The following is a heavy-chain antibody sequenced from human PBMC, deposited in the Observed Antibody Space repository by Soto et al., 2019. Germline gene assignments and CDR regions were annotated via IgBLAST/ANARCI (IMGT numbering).Heavy chain of an antibody. CDR2: ISWNSGSI. V-gene: IGHV3-9*01. D-gene: IGHD6-19*01. CDR3: AKDLREVAGKGYFQH. CDR1: GFTFDDYA. J-gene: IGHJ1*01. Sequence: EVQLVESGGGLVQPGRSLRLSCAASGFTFDDYAMHWVRQAPGKGLEWVSGISWNSGSIGYADSVKGRFTISRDNAKNSLYLLMNSLSAEDTELYYCAKDLREVAGKGYFQHWGQGTLVTVSS.